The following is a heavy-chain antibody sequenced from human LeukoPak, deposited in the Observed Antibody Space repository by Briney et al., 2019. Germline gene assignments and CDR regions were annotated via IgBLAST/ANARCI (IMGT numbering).Heavy chain of an antibody. V-gene: IGHV1-46*04. J-gene: IGHJ4*02. CDR2: INPSDGSA. Sequence: ASVKVSCKATGYTFTSYYMHWVRQAPGQGLEWMGIINPSDGSATYTQKLQGIVTMTRDMSTSTVYMELSSLRSEDTAVYYCARDAGDSSGHYFHPGGDYWGQGTLVTVSS. CDR3: ARDAGDSSGHYFHPGGDY. CDR1: GYTFTSYY. D-gene: IGHD3-22*01.